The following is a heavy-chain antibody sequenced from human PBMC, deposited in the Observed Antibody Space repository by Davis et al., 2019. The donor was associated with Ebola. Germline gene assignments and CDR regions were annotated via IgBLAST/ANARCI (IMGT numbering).Heavy chain of an antibody. CDR1: GFTFSSYA. D-gene: IGHD3-16*01. Sequence: GGSLRLSCAASGFTFSSYAMHWVRQAPGKGLEWVAVISYDGSNKYYADSVKGRFTISRDNPKNTLYLQMNSLRAEDTAVYYCARHTSLGYWGQGTLVTVSS. CDR2: ISYDGSNK. V-gene: IGHV3-30-3*01. CDR3: ARHTSLGY. J-gene: IGHJ4*02.